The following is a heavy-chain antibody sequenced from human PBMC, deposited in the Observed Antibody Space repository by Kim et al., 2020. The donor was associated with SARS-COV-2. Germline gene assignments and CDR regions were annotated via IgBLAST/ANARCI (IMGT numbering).Heavy chain of an antibody. CDR2: IFGSGSGT. CDR3: ARHLHVTTVTLYLYFDR. D-gene: IGHD2-21*02. CDR1: GFTFRNSA. Sequence: GGSLRLSCKASGFTFRNSAMSWVRQAPGKGLEWVSGIFGSGSGTYYADSVKGRVSISRDNSQSTLHLQMDNLRTEDTAVYYCARHLHVTTVTLYLYFDRWGRGTPVTVSS. V-gene: IGHV3-23*01. J-gene: IGHJ2*01.